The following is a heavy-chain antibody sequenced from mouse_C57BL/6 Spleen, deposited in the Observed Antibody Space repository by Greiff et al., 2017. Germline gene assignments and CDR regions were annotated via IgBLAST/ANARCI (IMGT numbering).Heavy chain of an antibody. V-gene: IGHV1-81*01. CDR1: GYTFTSYG. D-gene: IGHD2-4*01. CDR3: ARGDYAWFAY. Sequence: VQLKQSGAELARPGASVKLSCKASGYTFTSYGISWVKQRTGQGLEWIGEIYPRSGNTYNNEKFEGKATLTADKSSSTAYMDIRGLTSEDSAVYFCARGDYAWFAYWGQGALVTVSA. CDR2: IYPRSGNT. J-gene: IGHJ3*01.